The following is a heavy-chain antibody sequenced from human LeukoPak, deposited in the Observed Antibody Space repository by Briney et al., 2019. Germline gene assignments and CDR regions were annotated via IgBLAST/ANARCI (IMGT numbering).Heavy chain of an antibody. V-gene: IGHV4-30-4*01. D-gene: IGHD3-16*02. Sequence: SETLSLTCTVSGGSISSGDYYWSWIRQPPGKGLEWIGYIYYSGSTYYNPSLKSRVTISVDTSKNQFSLKLSSVTAADTAVYYCARAVVWGSYRPLDYWGQGTLVTVSS. CDR2: IYYSGST. CDR1: GGSISSGDYY. CDR3: ARAVVWGSYRPLDY. J-gene: IGHJ4*02.